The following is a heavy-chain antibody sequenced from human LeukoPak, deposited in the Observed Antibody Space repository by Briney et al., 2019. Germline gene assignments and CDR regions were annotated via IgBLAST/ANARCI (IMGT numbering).Heavy chain of an antibody. J-gene: IGHJ4*02. Sequence: GGSLRLSCAASGFTFSSYAMHWVRQAPGKGLEYVSAISSNGGSTYYANSVKGRFTIYRDNSKNTLYLQMGSLRAEDMAVYYCAKGGSRLGYCGSGSCYPFDSWGQGTLVTVSS. CDR2: ISSNGGST. CDR1: GFTFSSYA. V-gene: IGHV3-64*01. CDR3: AKGGSRLGYCGSGSCYPFDS. D-gene: IGHD2-15*01.